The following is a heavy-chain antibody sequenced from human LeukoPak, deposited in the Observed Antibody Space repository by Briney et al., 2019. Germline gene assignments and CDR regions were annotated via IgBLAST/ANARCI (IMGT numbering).Heavy chain of an antibody. D-gene: IGHD7-27*01. CDR2: ISYDGSNK. V-gene: IGHV3-30*18. Sequence: TGGSLRLSFAASGFTFSSYGMHWVRQAPGKGLEWVAVISYDGSNKYYADSVKGRFTTSRDNSKNTLYLQMNSLRAEDTAVYYCAKVLGAWGQGTLVTVSS. CDR1: GFTFSSYG. J-gene: IGHJ5*02. CDR3: AKVLGA.